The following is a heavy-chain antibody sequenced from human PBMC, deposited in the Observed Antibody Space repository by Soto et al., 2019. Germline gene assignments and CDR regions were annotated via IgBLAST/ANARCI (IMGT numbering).Heavy chain of an antibody. Sequence: GGSLRLSCAASGFTFSSYAMHWVRQAPGKGLEWVAVISYDGSNKYYADSVKGRFTISRDNSKNTLYLQMNSLRAEDTAVYYCARGGYDILGGQVGFDYWGQGTLVTVSS. D-gene: IGHD3-9*01. CDR2: ISYDGSNK. CDR3: ARGGYDILGGQVGFDY. J-gene: IGHJ4*02. V-gene: IGHV3-30-3*01. CDR1: GFTFSSYA.